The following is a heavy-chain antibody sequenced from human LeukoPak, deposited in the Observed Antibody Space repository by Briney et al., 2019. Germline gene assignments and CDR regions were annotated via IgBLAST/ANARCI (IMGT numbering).Heavy chain of an antibody. V-gene: IGHV3-23*01. CDR2: ISGSGGST. D-gene: IGHD6-19*01. J-gene: IGHJ4*02. CDR1: GFTFSSYA. Sequence: GGSLTLSCAASGFTFSSYAMSWVRQAPGKGLEWLSAISGSGGSTYYADSVKGRFTISRDNSKNTLYLQMNGLRAEDTAVYYCAKMIAVAVPFDYWGQGTLVTVSS. CDR3: AKMIAVAVPFDY.